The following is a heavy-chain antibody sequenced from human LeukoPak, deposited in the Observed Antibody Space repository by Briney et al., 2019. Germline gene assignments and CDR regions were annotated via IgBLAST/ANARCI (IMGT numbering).Heavy chain of an antibody. J-gene: IGHJ4*02. CDR1: GGSFSGYY. V-gene: IGHV4-34*01. CDR3: ARGLRRKLDH. CDR2: INHSGST. Sequence: SETLSLTCAVYGGSFSGYYWSWIRQPPGKGLEWIGEINHSGSTNYNPSLKSRVTISVDTSKNQFSLKLSSVTAADTAVYYCARGLRRKLDHWGQGTLVTVSS.